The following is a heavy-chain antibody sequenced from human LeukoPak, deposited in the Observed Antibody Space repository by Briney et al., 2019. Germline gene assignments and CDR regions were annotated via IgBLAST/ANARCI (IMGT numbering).Heavy chain of an antibody. CDR3: ARSGRGTYYYLDL. V-gene: IGHV1-18*01. CDR2: ISGYNGNT. Sequence: GASVKVSCKASTYTFTRYGISWVRQAPGQGLEWMGWISGYNGNTNYAQKFLGRVSMTADTATSTAYMELRSLTSDDTAMYYCARSGRGTYYYLDLWGQGTLVTVSS. J-gene: IGHJ4*02. CDR1: TYTFTRYG. D-gene: IGHD5-12*01.